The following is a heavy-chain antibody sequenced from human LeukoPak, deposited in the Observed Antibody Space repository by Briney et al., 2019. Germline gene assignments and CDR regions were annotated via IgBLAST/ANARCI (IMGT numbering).Heavy chain of an antibody. CDR2: ISSSGSSI. J-gene: IGHJ4*02. CDR1: GFTFIDYY. V-gene: IGHV3-11*01. D-gene: IGHD3-9*01. Sequence: PGGSLRLSCAASGFTFIDYYMSWIRQAPGKGLEWVSYISSSGSSIYYADSVKGRFTISRDNAKNSLYLQMNSLRAEDTAVYYCARSYDILTGQFDYWGQGTLVTVSS. CDR3: ARSYDILTGQFDY.